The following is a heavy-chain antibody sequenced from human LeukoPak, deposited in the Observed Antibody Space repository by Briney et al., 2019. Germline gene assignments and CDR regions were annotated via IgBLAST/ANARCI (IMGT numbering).Heavy chain of an antibody. Sequence: GGSLRLSCAASGFSFSSYGMHWVRQAPGKGLEWVAFIRYDGSNKYYAASVKGRFTISRDNSKNTLYLQMNSLRAEDTALYYCARDRIPYDSSGYYYDWGQGTLVTVSS. CDR1: GFSFSSYG. V-gene: IGHV3-30*02. CDR3: ARDRIPYDSSGYYYD. CDR2: IRYDGSNK. J-gene: IGHJ4*02. D-gene: IGHD3-22*01.